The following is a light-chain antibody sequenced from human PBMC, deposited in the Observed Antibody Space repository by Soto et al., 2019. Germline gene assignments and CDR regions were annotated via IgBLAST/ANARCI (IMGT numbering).Light chain of an antibody. CDR2: KAS. CDR3: QQYNNWPPSIT. V-gene: IGKV1-5*03. J-gene: IGKJ5*01. CDR1: QSISIW. Sequence: DIQITQSPSSLSASVGDRVTSTCRAGQSISIWLAWYQQKPGKAPKLLIYKASSLESGVPSRFSGSGSGTEFTLTISSLQPDDFAVYYCQQYNNWPPSITFGQGTRLEIK.